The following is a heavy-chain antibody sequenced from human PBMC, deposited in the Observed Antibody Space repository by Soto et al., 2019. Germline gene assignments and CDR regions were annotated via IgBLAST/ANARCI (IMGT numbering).Heavy chain of an antibody. V-gene: IGHV1-69*01. J-gene: IGHJ5*02. D-gene: IGHD3-10*01. CDR1: GGPFSTYA. CDR2: IIPIFGTA. CDR3: AKALTMASPNWFDP. Sequence: QLVQSGAEVKKPGSSVKVSCKASGGPFSTYAISWVRQAPGQGLEWMGGIIPIFGTANYEQRFLGRVTISADDSTSTAYMELRSLTSDDTAVYYCAKALTMASPNWFDPWGQGTQVTVSS.